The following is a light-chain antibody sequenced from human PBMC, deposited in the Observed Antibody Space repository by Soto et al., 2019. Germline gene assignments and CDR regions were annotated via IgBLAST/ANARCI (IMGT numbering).Light chain of an antibody. J-gene: IGKJ1*01. V-gene: IGKV3-20*01. CDR2: GAS. Sequence: EIMLTQSPGTLSLSPGERATLSCRASQSVTSSYLAWYQQKPGQAPRLLIYGASSRATGIPDRFSGSGSGTDFTLTINRLEPEDFAVYYCQQYGSSPRTFGQGTKVDIK. CDR1: QSVTSSY. CDR3: QQYGSSPRT.